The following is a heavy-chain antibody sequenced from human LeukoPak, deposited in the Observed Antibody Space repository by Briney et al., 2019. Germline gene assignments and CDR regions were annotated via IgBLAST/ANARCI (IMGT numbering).Heavy chain of an antibody. CDR3: ASPRAYYDSSGYYIDY. CDR2: IYYSGST. J-gene: IGHJ4*02. V-gene: IGHV4-59*08. CDR1: GGSISSYY. Sequence: SETLSLTCTVSGGSISSYYWSWIRQPPGKGLEWIGYIYYSGSTNYNPSLKSRVTISVDTSKNQFSLKLSSVTAADTAVYYCASPRAYYDSSGYYIDYWGQGTLVTVSS. D-gene: IGHD3-22*01.